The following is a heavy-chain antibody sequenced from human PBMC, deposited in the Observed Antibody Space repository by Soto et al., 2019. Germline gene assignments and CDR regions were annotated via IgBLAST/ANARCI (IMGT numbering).Heavy chain of an antibody. J-gene: IGHJ4*02. V-gene: IGHV4-61*01. Sequence: SETLSLTCTVSGGSVSSDNYYWSWIRQPPGKGLEWIGYVYYTGTTNYSPSLRSRLTISVDTSKKQFSLNLSSVTAADTAVYYCARWDGYSSFFDFWGQGTLVTVS. CDR3: ARWDGYSSFFDF. CDR2: VYYTGTT. D-gene: IGHD4-4*01. CDR1: GGSVSSDNYY.